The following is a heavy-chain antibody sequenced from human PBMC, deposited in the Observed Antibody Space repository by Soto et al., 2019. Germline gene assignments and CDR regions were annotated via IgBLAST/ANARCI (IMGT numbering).Heavy chain of an antibody. CDR3: ARGSSGWYAGSSNYYYGMDV. CDR2: INPNSGGT. D-gene: IGHD6-19*01. J-gene: IGHJ6*02. V-gene: IGHV1-2*04. CDR1: GYTFTGYY. Sequence: ASVKVSCKASGYTFTGYYMHWVRQAPGQGLEWMGWINPNSGGTNYAQKFQGWVTMTRDTSISTAYMELSRLRSDDTAVYYCARGSSGWYAGSSNYYYGMDVWGQGTXVTVSS.